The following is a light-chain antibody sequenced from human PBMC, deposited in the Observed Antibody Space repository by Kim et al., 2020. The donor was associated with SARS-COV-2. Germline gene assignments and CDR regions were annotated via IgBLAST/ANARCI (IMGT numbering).Light chain of an antibody. J-gene: IGLJ2*01. CDR3: NSRDSSGNHVV. CDR2: GEN. CDR1: SLRRYY. Sequence: SSELTQDPAVSVALGQTVSITCQGDSLRRYYASWYQQKPGQAPVLVIYGENNRPSGIPDRFSGSSSGNTASLTISGAQAEDEADYYCNSRDSSGNHVVFGGGTQLTVL. V-gene: IGLV3-19*01.